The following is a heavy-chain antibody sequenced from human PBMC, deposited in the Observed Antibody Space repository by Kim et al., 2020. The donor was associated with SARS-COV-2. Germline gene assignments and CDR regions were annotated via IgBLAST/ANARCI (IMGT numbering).Heavy chain of an antibody. Sequence: GGSLRLSCAASGFTFSSYSMNWVRQAPGKGLEWISSISSSGSYIYYADSMKGRFTISRDNARASLYVQMNSLRAENTAVYDCARVLTSGWSYFDYWGQGT. CDR2: ISSSGSYI. CDR1: GFTFSSYS. J-gene: IGHJ4*02. D-gene: IGHD6-19*01. V-gene: IGHV3-21*01. CDR3: ARVLTSGWSYFDY.